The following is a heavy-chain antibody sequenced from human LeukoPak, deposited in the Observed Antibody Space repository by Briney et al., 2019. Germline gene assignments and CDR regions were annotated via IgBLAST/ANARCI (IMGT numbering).Heavy chain of an antibody. D-gene: IGHD3-22*01. J-gene: IGHJ4*02. Sequence: GGSLRISCAASGFTFSSYAMHWVRQAPGKGLEWVAVISYDGSNKYYADSVKGRFTISRDNSKNTLYLQMNSLRAEDTAVYYCARGVALSNYYDSSGYYSYYFDYWGQGTLVTVSS. CDR1: GFTFSSYA. CDR3: ARGVALSNYYDSSGYYSYYFDY. CDR2: ISYDGSNK. V-gene: IGHV3-30-3*01.